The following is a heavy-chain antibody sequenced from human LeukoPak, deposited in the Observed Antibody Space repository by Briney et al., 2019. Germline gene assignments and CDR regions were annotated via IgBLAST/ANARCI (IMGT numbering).Heavy chain of an antibody. CDR2: IYYSGST. V-gene: IGHV4-39*01. Sequence: KTSETLSLTCTVSGGSISSSSYYWGWIRQPPGKGLEWIGSIYYSGSTYHNPSLKSRVTISVDTSKNQFSLKLSSVTAADTAVYYCARSRTYYYDSSDYDYWGQGTLVTVSS. J-gene: IGHJ4*02. D-gene: IGHD3-22*01. CDR1: GGSISSSSYY. CDR3: ARSRTYYYDSSDYDY.